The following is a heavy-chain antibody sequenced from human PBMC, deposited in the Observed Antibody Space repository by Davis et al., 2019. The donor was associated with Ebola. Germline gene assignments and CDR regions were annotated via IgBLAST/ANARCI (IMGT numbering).Heavy chain of an antibody. V-gene: IGHV3-11*06. CDR3: ARRGDTAMAFLIGFDAFDI. CDR1: GFTFSDYY. Sequence: GESLKISCAASGFTFSDYYMSWIRQAPGKGLEWVSYISSSSSYTNYAGSVKGRFTISRDNAKNSLYLQMNSLRAEDTAVYYCARRGDTAMAFLIGFDAFDIWGQGTMVTVSS. D-gene: IGHD5-18*01. CDR2: ISSSSSYT. J-gene: IGHJ3*02.